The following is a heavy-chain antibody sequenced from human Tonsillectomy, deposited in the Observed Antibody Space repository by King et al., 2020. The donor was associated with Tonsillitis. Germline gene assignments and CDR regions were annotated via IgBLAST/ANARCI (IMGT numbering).Heavy chain of an antibody. CDR3: ARDTGRYYHCYIDV. Sequence: VQLQESGPGLVKPSETLSLTCSVSSGYIGTYYWSWIRQSPGKGLEWIGYIYYSGSVNYNPSLKSRVTISVDTSKNQFSLKLSSVTPADTAVYYCARDTGRYYHCYIDVWGKGTTVTVSS. CDR1: SGYIGTYY. CDR2: IYYSGSV. J-gene: IGHJ6*03. D-gene: IGHD1-26*01. V-gene: IGHV4-59*01.